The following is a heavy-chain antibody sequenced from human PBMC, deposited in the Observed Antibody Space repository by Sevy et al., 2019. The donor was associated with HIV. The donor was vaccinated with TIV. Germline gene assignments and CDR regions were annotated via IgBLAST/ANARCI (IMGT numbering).Heavy chain of an antibody. CDR1: GFTFSSYV. D-gene: IGHD3-10*01. J-gene: IGHJ4*02. CDR2: ISYDGSEK. Sequence: GGSLRLSCAASGFTFSSYVMHWVRQAPGKGLEWVAVISYDGSEKYHADSMKGRLTISTDNFKITLYLQMNSLRTEDTAVYYCARAQGGLLWFGEFPLWGQGTLVTVSS. V-gene: IGHV3-30*04. CDR3: ARAQGGLLWFGEFPL.